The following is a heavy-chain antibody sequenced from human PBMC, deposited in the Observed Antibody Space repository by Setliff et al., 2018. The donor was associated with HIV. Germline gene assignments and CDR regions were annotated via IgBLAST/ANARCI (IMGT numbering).Heavy chain of an antibody. J-gene: IGHJ4*02. V-gene: IGHV4-34*01. CDR1: GGSFSGYY. CDR3: ASIGHYYDSSGYSEPYYFDY. Sequence: SETLSLTCAVYGGSFSGYYWSWIRKPPGKGLAWIGEINHSGSTNYNPSLKSRITISVDTSKNQFSLELSSVTAADTAVYYCASIGHYYDSSGYSEPYYFDYWGQGTLVTVSS. D-gene: IGHD3-22*01. CDR2: INHSGST.